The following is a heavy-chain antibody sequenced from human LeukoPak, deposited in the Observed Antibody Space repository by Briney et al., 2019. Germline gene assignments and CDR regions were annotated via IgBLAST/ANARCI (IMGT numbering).Heavy chain of an antibody. CDR2: IYPGDSDI. CDR1: GDSFTTYW. J-gene: IGHJ5*02. D-gene: IGHD3-10*01. V-gene: IGHV5-51*01. Sequence: GESLKISCKVSGDSFTTYWIAWVRQMPGKGLEWMGIIYPGDSDIRYSPYFQGQVTMSADKSISTAYLQWSSLKASDSAMYYCARPSGSGSLQPFDPWGQGTLVTVSS. CDR3: ARPSGSGSLQPFDP.